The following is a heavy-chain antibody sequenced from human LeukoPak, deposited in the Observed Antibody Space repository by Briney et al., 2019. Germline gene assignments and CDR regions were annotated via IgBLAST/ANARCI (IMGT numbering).Heavy chain of an antibody. V-gene: IGHV3-48*03. CDR2: ISSTGRTI. CDR1: GFIFSNHE. Sequence: GGSLRLSCAAFGFIFSNHEMNWVRQAPGKGLQWVSYISSTGRTIYYADSVKGRFTVSRDNAKNSLYLQMNSLRAEDTAVCYCARTLIAAVGASKNWLDPWGQGTLVTVSS. CDR3: ARTLIAAVGASKNWLDP. J-gene: IGHJ5*02. D-gene: IGHD6-13*01.